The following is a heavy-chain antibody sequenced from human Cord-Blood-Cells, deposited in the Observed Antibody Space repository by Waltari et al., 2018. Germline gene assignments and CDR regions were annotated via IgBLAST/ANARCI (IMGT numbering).Heavy chain of an antibody. CDR2: INHSGST. CDR3: ARPSGLLWFGELLGRDYYFDY. V-gene: IGHV4-34*01. CDR1: GGSFRGYY. J-gene: IGHJ4*02. Sequence: QVQLQQWGAGLLKPSETLSLTCAVYGGSFRGYYWSWIRQSQGKGLEWIGEINHSGSTNYNPSLKSRVTISVDTSKNQFSLKLSSVTAADTAVYYCARPSGLLWFGELLGRDYYFDYWGQETLVTVSS. D-gene: IGHD3-10*01.